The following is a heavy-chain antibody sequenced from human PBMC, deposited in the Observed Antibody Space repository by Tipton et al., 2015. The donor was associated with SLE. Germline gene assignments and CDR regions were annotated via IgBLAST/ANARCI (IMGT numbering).Heavy chain of an antibody. D-gene: IGHD3-10*01. CDR2: IYSSGSP. Sequence: TLSLTCTVSGGSISGFYWSWIRQPDGKGLEWIGRIYSSGSPNYNPSLKSRVTISVDTSKNQFSLKLTSVTAADTALYYCAGDHDSGSYRFDYWGQGILVTVSS. CDR3: AGDHDSGSYRFDY. J-gene: IGHJ4*02. CDR1: GGSISGFY. V-gene: IGHV4-4*07.